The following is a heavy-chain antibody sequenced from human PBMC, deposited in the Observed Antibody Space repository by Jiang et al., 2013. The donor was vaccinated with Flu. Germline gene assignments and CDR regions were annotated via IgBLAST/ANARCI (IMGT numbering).Heavy chain of an antibody. J-gene: IGHJ4*02. Sequence: KPTQTLTLTCTFSGFSLTTSGVGVGWIRQPPGQALEWLGIIFRDDDRRYRPSLVHRLTIVKDASKNQVVLTMTNVVPADTATYYCARTNSRQGDPFDHWGQGTLVTAS. CDR2: IFRDDDR. V-gene: IGHV2-5*02. D-gene: IGHD5-24*01. CDR3: ARTNSRQGDPFDH. CDR1: GFSLTTSGVG.